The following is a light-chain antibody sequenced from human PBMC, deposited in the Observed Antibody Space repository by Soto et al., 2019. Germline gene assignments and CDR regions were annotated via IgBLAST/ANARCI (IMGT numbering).Light chain of an antibody. CDR2: DAS. V-gene: IGKV1-5*01. J-gene: IGKJ4*01. CDR1: HNLDRW. CDR3: QQYNSWQLS. Sequence: IQLTQSPSSLSASVGYRVTITCRASHNLDRWLAWYQQKPGKAPKVLIYDASNLESGVPSRFSGSGYGTEFTLTISSLQPDDSATYYCQQYNSWQLSFGGGTRGDIK.